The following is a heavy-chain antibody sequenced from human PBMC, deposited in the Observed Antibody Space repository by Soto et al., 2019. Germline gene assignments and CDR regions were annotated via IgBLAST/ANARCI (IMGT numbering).Heavy chain of an antibody. V-gene: IGHV1-18*01. Sequence: QVQLVQSGAEVKKPGASVKVSCKASGYTFTSYGISWVRQAPGQGLEWMGWISAYNGNTNYAQKLQGRVTMTTDTSTTXXYMELRSXXXXDXAVYYCARDQFDSYGPKGGLDYWGQGTLVTVSS. J-gene: IGHJ4*02. CDR1: GYTFTSYG. D-gene: IGHD5-18*01. CDR2: ISAYNGNT. CDR3: ARDQFDSYGPKGGLDY.